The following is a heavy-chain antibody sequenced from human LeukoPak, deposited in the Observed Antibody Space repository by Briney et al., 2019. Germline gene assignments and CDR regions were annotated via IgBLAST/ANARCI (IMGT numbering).Heavy chain of an antibody. CDR3: ARGSRGSGSYSGGWVDY. CDR1: GYTFTSYG. D-gene: IGHD3-10*01. Sequence: VASVKVSCKASGYTFTSYGISWVRQAPGQGLEWMGWISAYNGNTNYAQKLQGRVTMTTDTSTSTAYMELRSLRSDDTAVYYCARGSRGSGSYSGGWVDYWGQGTLVTVSS. CDR2: ISAYNGNT. V-gene: IGHV1-18*01. J-gene: IGHJ4*02.